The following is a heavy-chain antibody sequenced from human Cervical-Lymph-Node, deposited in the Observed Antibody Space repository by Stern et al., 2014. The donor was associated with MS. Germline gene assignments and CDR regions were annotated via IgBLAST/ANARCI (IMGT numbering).Heavy chain of an antibody. D-gene: IGHD2-2*01. Sequence: QVQLVQSGAEVKKPGASVKVSCKASGYTFTDYFLHWVRQAPGQGLEWMGWINPHSGGTNYAQKFQGRVTMTSEPSISTAYMELSSLRSDDTAVYYCARPGFCSSTSCQRYFQHWGQGTLVTVSS. V-gene: IGHV1-2*02. J-gene: IGHJ1*01. CDR1: GYTFTDYF. CDR3: ARPGFCSSTSCQRYFQH. CDR2: INPHSGGT.